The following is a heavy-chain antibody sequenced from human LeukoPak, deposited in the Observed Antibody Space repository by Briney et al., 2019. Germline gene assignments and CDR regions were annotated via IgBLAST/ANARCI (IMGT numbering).Heavy chain of an antibody. V-gene: IGHV3-74*01. CDR3: ARGPGAFDI. D-gene: IGHD2-2*01. CDR1: GFTFSSYS. Sequence: GGSLRLSCAASGFTFSSYSMNWVRQAPGKGLVWVSRINSDGSSTSYADSVKGRFTISRDNAKNTLFLQMNSLRAEDTAVYYCARGPGAFDIWGQGTMVTVSS. CDR2: INSDGSST. J-gene: IGHJ3*02.